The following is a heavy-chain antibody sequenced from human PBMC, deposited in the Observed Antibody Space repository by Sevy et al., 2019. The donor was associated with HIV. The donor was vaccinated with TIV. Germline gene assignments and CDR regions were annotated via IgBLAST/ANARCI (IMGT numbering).Heavy chain of an antibody. D-gene: IGHD3-22*01. Sequence: SQTLSLTCAISGDSVSSNSAAWNWIRQSPSRGLDWLGRTYYRSKWYNDYAVAVKSRLTINPDTSKNQFSLQLNSVTPEDTAVYYCASQTYDSSGNRFAYYYYGMDVWGQGTTVTVSS. CDR1: GDSVSSNSAA. V-gene: IGHV6-1*01. CDR3: ASQTYDSSGNRFAYYYYGMDV. J-gene: IGHJ6*02. CDR2: TYYRSKWYN.